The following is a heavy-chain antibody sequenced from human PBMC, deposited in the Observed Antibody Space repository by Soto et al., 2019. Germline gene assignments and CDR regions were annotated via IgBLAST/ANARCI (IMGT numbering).Heavy chain of an antibody. J-gene: IGHJ6*02. D-gene: IGHD3-3*01. CDR3: ARISGVAIFGNMEV. CDR2: IDWDDDK. CDR1: GFSLTTSGMC. V-gene: IGHV2-70*11. Sequence: SGPTLVNPTETRTLTCTFSGFSLTTSGMCVSWIRQPPGKALEWLARIDWDDDKYYSTSLKTRLTISKDTSKNQVVLTMTNMDPVDTATYYCARISGVAIFGNMEVWGQGTTVTVSS.